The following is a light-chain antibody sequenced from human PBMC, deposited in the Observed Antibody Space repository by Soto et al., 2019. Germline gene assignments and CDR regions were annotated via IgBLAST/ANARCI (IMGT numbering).Light chain of an antibody. Sequence: DPPMTQSPSSLSASLGDRVTITCHASQGISTHLSWYQQKPRRAPKVLIYDASTLETGVPSRFSGRGSGTDFTFTISSLQPEDIATYYCQQYDNLPITFGQGTRLEIK. J-gene: IGKJ5*01. CDR2: DAS. V-gene: IGKV1-33*01. CDR3: QQYDNLPIT. CDR1: QGISTH.